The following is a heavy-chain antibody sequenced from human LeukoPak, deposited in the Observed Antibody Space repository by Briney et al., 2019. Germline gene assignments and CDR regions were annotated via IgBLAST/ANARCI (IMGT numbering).Heavy chain of an antibody. CDR1: GFTVSSNY. D-gene: IGHD6-13*01. CDR3: ARDGYSSRWYNWYYYYYMDV. Sequence: GGSLRLSCAASGFTVSSNYMSWVRQAPGKGLQWVSVIYSGGSTYYADSVKGRFTISRDNSKNTLYLQMNSLRAEDMAVYYCARDGYSSRWYNWYYYYYMDVWGKGTTVTVSS. J-gene: IGHJ6*03. V-gene: IGHV3-53*05. CDR2: IYSGGST.